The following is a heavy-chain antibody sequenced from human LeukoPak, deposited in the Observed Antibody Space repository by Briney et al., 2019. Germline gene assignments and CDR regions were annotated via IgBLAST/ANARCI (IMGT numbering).Heavy chain of an antibody. CDR3: ARGPPVGATTGSWYFDY. Sequence: ASVKVSCKASGYTFTSYYMHWVRQAPGQGLEWMGIINPSGGSTSYAQKFQGRVTMTRDTSTSTVYMELSSLRSEDTAVYYCARGPPVGATTGSWYFDYWGQGTLVTVSS. V-gene: IGHV1-46*01. D-gene: IGHD1-26*01. CDR2: INPSGGST. J-gene: IGHJ4*02. CDR1: GYTFTSYY.